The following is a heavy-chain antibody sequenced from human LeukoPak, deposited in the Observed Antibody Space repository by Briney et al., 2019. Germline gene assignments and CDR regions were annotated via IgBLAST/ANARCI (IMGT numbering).Heavy chain of an antibody. Sequence: ASVKVSCKASGYTFTSYGISWVRQAPGQGLEWMGWISAYNGNTNYAQKLQGRVTMTTDTSTSTAYMELRSLRSDDTAVYYCARDGWRAVAGTYYYYGMDVRGQGTTVTVSS. CDR3: ARDGWRAVAGTYYYYGMDV. CDR2: ISAYNGNT. J-gene: IGHJ6*02. CDR1: GYTFTSYG. V-gene: IGHV1-18*01. D-gene: IGHD6-19*01.